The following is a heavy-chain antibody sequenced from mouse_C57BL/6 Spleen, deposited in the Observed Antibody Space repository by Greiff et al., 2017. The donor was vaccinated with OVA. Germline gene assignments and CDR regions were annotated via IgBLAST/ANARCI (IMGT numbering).Heavy chain of an antibody. CDR3: AIKEEGFYDGAFAY. D-gene: IGHD2-1*01. CDR1: GYSFTDYN. Sequence: VQLQQSGPELVKPGASVKISCKASGYSFTDYNMNWVKQSNGKSLEWIGVINPNYGTTSYNQKFKGKATLTVDQSSSTAYMQLNSLTSEDSAVYYCAIKEEGFYDGAFAYWGQGTLVTVSA. J-gene: IGHJ3*01. V-gene: IGHV1-39*01. CDR2: INPNYGTT.